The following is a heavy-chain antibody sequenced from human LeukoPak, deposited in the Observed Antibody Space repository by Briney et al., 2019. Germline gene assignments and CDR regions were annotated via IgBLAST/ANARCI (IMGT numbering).Heavy chain of an antibody. CDR2: IYTSGST. V-gene: IGHV4-61*02. D-gene: IGHD3-22*01. J-gene: IGHJ4*02. CDR1: GGSISSGSYY. CDR3: ARAGDSSGYSSAYFDY. Sequence: SQTLSLTCTVSGGSISSGSYYWSWIRQPAGKGLEWIGRIYTSGSTNYNPSLKSRVTISVDTSKNQFSLKLSSVTAADTAVYYCARAGDSSGYSSAYFDYWGQGTLVTVSS.